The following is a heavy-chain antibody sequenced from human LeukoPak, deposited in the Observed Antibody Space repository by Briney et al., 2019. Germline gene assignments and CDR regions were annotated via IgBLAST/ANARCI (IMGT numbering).Heavy chain of an antibody. Sequence: SVKVSCKASGGTFSSYAISRVRQAPGQGLEWMGRIIPILGIANYAQKFQGRVTITADKSTSTAYMELSSLRSEDTAVYYCASSYCSGGSCYLMYFDYWGQRTLVTVSS. D-gene: IGHD2-15*01. CDR1: GGTFSSYA. CDR2: IIPILGIA. V-gene: IGHV1-69*04. J-gene: IGHJ4*02. CDR3: ASSYCSGGSCYLMYFDY.